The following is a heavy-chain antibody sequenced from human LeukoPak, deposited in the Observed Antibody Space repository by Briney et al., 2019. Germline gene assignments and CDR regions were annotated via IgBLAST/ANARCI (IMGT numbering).Heavy chain of an antibody. J-gene: IGHJ4*02. V-gene: IGHV4-31*03. D-gene: IGHD5-24*01. CDR1: GGSISSGGYY. CDR3: ARGVIEMATMDY. CDR2: IYYSGST. Sequence: PSQTLSLTCTVSGGSISSGGYYWSWIRQHPGTGLEWIGYIYYSGSTYYNPSLKSRVTISVDTSKNQFSLKLSSVTAADTAVYYCARGVIEMATMDYWGQGTLVTVSS.